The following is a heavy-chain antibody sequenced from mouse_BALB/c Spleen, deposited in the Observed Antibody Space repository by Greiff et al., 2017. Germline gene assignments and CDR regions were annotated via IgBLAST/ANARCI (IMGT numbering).Heavy chain of an antibody. J-gene: IGHJ1*01. CDR1: GYTFTDYN. V-gene: IGHV1-18*01. CDR2: INPNYDST. CDR3: ARGDGDYGYFGV. Sequence: EVQLQQSGAVLVKPGASVKISCKASGYTFTDYNMVWVRQTHGKRLEWIGDINPNYDSTSYNQKVKGKATLTVDKSSSPAYMERRSLASEDTAVYYCARGDGDYGYFGVWGAGTTGTVSS. D-gene: IGHD2-13*01.